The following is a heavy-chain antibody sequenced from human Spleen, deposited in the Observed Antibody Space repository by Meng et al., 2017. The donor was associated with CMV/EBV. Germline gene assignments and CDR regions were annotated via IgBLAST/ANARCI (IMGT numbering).Heavy chain of an antibody. Sequence: GSLRLSCAVYGGSFSGYYWSWIRQPPGKGLEWIGEINHSGSTNYNPSLKSRVTISVDTSKNQFSLNLISVTAADTAVYYCAREYRRADATANYFDHWGQGTLVTVSS. J-gene: IGHJ4*02. CDR1: GGSFSGYY. D-gene: IGHD3-16*02. V-gene: IGHV4-34*01. CDR3: AREYRRADATANYFDH. CDR2: INHSGST.